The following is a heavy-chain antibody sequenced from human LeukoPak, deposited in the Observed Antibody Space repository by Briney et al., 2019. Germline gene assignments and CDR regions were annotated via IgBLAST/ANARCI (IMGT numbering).Heavy chain of an antibody. V-gene: IGHV4-31*03. CDR3: ARGNYGDYSFGP. CDR1: GGAISSGDYY. Sequence: PSETLPLTCTVSGGAISSGDYYWSWIRQHPGKGLEWIGYISYSGSTYYNPSLKSRVTISVDTSKNQFSLKLSSVTAADTAVYYCARGNYGDYSFGPWGQGTLVTVSS. D-gene: IGHD4-17*01. CDR2: ISYSGST. J-gene: IGHJ5*02.